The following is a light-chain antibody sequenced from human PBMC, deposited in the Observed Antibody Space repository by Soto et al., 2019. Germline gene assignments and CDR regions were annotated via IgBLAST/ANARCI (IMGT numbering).Light chain of an antibody. CDR2: DAS. CDR1: QSVSSY. Sequence: EIVLTQSPATLSLSPGERATLSCRASQSVSSYLAWYQQKPGQAPRLLIYDASNRATGIPARFSGSGSGTDFTLSISSLEPEDFAVYYCQQRSNWPRGTLGHGTKLEIK. V-gene: IGKV3-11*01. J-gene: IGKJ2*02. CDR3: QQRSNWPRGT.